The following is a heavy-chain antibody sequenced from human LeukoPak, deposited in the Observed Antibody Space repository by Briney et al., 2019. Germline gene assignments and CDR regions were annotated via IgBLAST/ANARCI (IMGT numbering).Heavy chain of an antibody. CDR3: ARVPRVTPNYYYMDV. V-gene: IGHV4-61*02. CDR1: GGSISSGSYY. J-gene: IGHJ6*03. CDR2: IYTSGST. D-gene: IGHD4-23*01. Sequence: PSETLSLTCTVSGGSISSGSYYWSWIRQPAGKGLEWIGRIYTSGSTNYNPSLKSRVTISVDTSKNQFSLKLSSVTAADTAVYYCARVPRVTPNYYYMDVWGKGTTVTVSS.